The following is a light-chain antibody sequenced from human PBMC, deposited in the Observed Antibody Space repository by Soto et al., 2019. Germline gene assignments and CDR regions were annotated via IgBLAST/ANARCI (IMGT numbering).Light chain of an antibody. CDR2: GAS. J-gene: IGKJ3*01. CDR1: RDIANY. Sequence: DIQMTQSPSSLSASVGDRVTITCRASRDIANYLAWYQQKPGKVPQLLIYGASTLQSGVPSRFSGSGSGTDFTLAISSLQPEDVATYYCQKSNSSPFIVGPGTKVNIK. V-gene: IGKV1-27*01. CDR3: QKSNSSPFI.